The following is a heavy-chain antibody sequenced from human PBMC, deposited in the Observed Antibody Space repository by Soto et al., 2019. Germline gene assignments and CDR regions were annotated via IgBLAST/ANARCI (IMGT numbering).Heavy chain of an antibody. CDR1: GYTFTSYG. D-gene: IGHD6-19*01. J-gene: IGHJ5*02. Sequence: ASVKVSCKASGYTFTSYGISWVRQAPGQGLEWMGWISAYNGNTNYAQKLQGRVTMTTDTSTSTAYMELRSLRFDDTAVYYCARDSSGWNWFDPWGQGTLVTVSS. V-gene: IGHV1-18*01. CDR2: ISAYNGNT. CDR3: ARDSSGWNWFDP.